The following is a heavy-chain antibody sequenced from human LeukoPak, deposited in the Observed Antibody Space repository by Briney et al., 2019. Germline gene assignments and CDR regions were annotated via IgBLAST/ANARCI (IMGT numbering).Heavy chain of an antibody. J-gene: IGHJ4*02. CDR3: ARQGDYCSGGSCYPYYFDY. CDR1: GCIFTSYW. V-gene: IGHV5-51*01. D-gene: IGHD2-15*01. Sequence: GGSLMISCQGSGCIFTSYWIGWGRPVPGKGLGGMGIIYPGDSDTRYSSSFQGQVTISADKSISTAYLQWRSLKASDTAMYYCARQGDYCSGGSCYPYYFDYWGQGTLVTVSS. CDR2: IYPGDSDT.